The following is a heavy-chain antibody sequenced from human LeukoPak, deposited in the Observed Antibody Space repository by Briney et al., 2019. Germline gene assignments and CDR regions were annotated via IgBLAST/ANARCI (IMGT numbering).Heavy chain of an antibody. J-gene: IGHJ4*02. Sequence: GGSLRLSCAASGFTFSSYGMHWVRQAPGKGLEYVSAISSNGDNTYYADSAKGRFTISRDNSKNTLYLQMSSLRADDTAVYYCVRGTGYWGQGTLVTVSS. CDR1: GFTFSSYG. CDR3: VRGTGY. CDR2: ISSNGDNT. V-gene: IGHV3-64D*06.